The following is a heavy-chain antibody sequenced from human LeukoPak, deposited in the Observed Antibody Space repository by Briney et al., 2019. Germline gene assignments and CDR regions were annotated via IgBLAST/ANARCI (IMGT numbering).Heavy chain of an antibody. V-gene: IGHV4-59*08. CDR2: LYFSGSS. CDR1: GGSMSNYY. D-gene: IGHD5-24*01. Sequence: SETLSLTCTVSGGSMSNYYWSWIRQPPGKGLEWSGYLYFSGSSNYNPSFKSRVTMSVDTSKNQFSLKLSSVTAADTAVYYCARHVRSGYNFLDYWGQGNLVTVSS. J-gene: IGHJ4*02. CDR3: ARHVRSGYNFLDY.